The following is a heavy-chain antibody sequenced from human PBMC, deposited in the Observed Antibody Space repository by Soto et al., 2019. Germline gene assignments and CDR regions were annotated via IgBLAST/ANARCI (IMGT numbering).Heavy chain of an antibody. V-gene: IGHV3-66*01. CDR1: GFTFSSYS. D-gene: IGHD3-22*01. Sequence: EVQLVESGGGLVKPGGSLRLSCAASGFTFSSYSMNWVRQAPGKGLEWVSVTYNDGSTDYTDSVKGRFTISRDNFKNTLYLQMSSLRAEDTAVYYCARDLHDSTGHFGAFDIWGQGTRVTVSS. CDR2: TYNDGST. CDR3: ARDLHDSTGHFGAFDI. J-gene: IGHJ3*02.